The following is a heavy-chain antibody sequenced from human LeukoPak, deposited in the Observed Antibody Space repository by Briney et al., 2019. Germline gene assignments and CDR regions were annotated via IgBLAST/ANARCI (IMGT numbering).Heavy chain of an antibody. CDR1: GFTFSSYS. V-gene: IGHV3-21*01. CDR2: ISSSSSYI. D-gene: IGHD2-2*01. J-gene: IGHJ4*02. Sequence: PGGSLRLSCAASGFTFSSYSMNWVRQAPGKGLEWVSSISSSSSYIYYADSVKGRFTISRDNAKNSLYLQMNSLRAEHTAVYYCARERGRIVVVPAALDYWGQGTLVTVSS. CDR3: ARERGRIVVVPAALDY.